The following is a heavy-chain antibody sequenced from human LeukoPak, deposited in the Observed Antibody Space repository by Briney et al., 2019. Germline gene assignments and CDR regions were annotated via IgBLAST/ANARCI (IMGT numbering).Heavy chain of an antibody. V-gene: IGHV4-4*09. CDR2: IHNSGSA. CDR1: GGSISGYY. J-gene: IGHJ4*02. D-gene: IGHD3-16*02. CDR3: ARATIYGYMDY. Sequence: PSETPSLTCTVSGGSISGYYWSWLRQPPGKGLDWIGYIHNSGSANYSPSLKSRVTIPIETSKNQFSLDLRSVAASDTAVYFCARATIYGYMDYWGQGTLVTVSS.